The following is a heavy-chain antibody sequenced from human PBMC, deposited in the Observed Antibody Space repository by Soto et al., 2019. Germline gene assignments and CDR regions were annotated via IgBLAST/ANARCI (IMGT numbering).Heavy chain of an antibody. D-gene: IGHD4-17*01. J-gene: IGHJ4*02. Sequence: QVQLVQSGAEVKKPGASVKVSCKVSGYTLTELSMHWVRQAPGKGLEWMGGFDPEDGETIYAQKFQGRVTMTEDTSTDTAYMELSSLRSEDTAVYYCATLALGLSQYCDYVAAADYWGQGTLVTVSS. CDR1: GYTLTELS. V-gene: IGHV1-24*01. CDR2: FDPEDGET. CDR3: ATLALGLSQYCDYVAAADY.